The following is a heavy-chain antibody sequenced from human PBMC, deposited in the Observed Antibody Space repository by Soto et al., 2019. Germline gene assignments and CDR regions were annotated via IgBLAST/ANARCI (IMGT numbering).Heavy chain of an antibody. J-gene: IGHJ4*02. Sequence: QVQLVQSGAEVKKPGASVKVSCKASGYTFTSYGISWVRQAPGQGLEGMGWISAHNGNTKYEPKLQGRVTMTTDTSTSTAYMALRSLRSDDTAVYYCARDLGGFPDYWGQGTLVTVSS. D-gene: IGHD5-12*01. V-gene: IGHV1-18*01. CDR1: GYTFTSYG. CDR2: ISAHNGNT. CDR3: ARDLGGFPDY.